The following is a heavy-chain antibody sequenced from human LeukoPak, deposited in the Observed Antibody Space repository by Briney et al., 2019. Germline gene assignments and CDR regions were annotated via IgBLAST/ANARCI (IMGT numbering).Heavy chain of an antibody. CDR2: ISSSGSTI. CDR3: AGLEIATPYFDY. Sequence: GGSLRLSCAASGFTFSDYYMSWIRQAPGKGLEWVSYISSSGSTIYYVDSVKGRFTISRDNAKNSLYLQMNSLRAEDTAVYYCAGLEIATPYFDYWGQGTLVTVSS. V-gene: IGHV3-11*04. CDR1: GFTFSDYY. J-gene: IGHJ4*02. D-gene: IGHD2-21*01.